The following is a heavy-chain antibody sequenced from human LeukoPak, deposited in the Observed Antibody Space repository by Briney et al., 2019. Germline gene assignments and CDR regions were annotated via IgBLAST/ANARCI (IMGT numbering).Heavy chain of an antibody. D-gene: IGHD3-3*01. CDR2: ISYDGSNK. CDR1: GFTFSSYG. CDR3: AKDANDFWSGYYSNPFDY. J-gene: IGHJ4*02. Sequence: GGSLRLSCAASGFTFSSYGMHWVRQAPGKGLEWVAVISYDGSNKYYADSVKGRFTISRDNSKNTLYLQMNSLRAEDTAVYYCAKDANDFWSGYYSNPFDYWGQGTLVTVSS. V-gene: IGHV3-30*18.